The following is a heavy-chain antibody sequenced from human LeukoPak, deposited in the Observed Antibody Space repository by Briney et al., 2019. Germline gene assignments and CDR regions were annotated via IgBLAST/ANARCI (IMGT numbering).Heavy chain of an antibody. Sequence: GGSLRLSCAASGFTVSSNYMSWVRQAPGKGLEWVSVIYSGGSTYYADSVKGRFTNSRDNSKNTLYLQMNSLRAEDTAVYYCARDLGCSSTSCYTVWGQGTLVTVSS. D-gene: IGHD2-2*02. CDR2: IYSGGST. V-gene: IGHV3-53*01. CDR3: ARDLGCSSTSCYTV. J-gene: IGHJ4*02. CDR1: GFTVSSNY.